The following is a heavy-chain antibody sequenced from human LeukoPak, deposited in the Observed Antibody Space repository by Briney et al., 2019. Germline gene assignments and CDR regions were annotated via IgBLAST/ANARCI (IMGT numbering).Heavy chain of an antibody. D-gene: IGHD3-22*01. J-gene: IGHJ3*02. CDR2: IIPIFGTA. CDR1: GYTFSDNG. V-gene: IGHV1-69*06. Sequence: SVKVSCKASGYTFSDNGISWVRQAPGQGLEWMGRIIPIFGTANYAQKFQGRVTITADKSTSTAYMELSSLRSEDTAVYYCARVAWGYYDSSGYLGAFDIWGKGTMVTVSS. CDR3: ARVAWGYYDSSGYLGAFDI.